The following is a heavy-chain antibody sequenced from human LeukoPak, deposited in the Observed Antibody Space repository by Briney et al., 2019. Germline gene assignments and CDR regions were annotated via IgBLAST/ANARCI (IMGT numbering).Heavy chain of an antibody. CDR3: AKDPTFSGWFHDY. CDR2: ISWSSGSL. J-gene: IGHJ4*02. D-gene: IGHD6-19*01. CDR1: GFTFDDYA. Sequence: PGGSLRLSCTASGFTFDDYAMHWVRQAPGKGLEWVSGISWSSGSLGYADSVKGRFTISRDNSKNTLYLQMNSLRAEDTAVYYCAKDPTFSGWFHDYWGQGTLVTVSS. V-gene: IGHV3-9*01.